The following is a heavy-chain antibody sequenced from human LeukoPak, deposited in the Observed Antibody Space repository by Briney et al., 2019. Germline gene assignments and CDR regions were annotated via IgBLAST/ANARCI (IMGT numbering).Heavy chain of an antibody. Sequence: SETLSLTCAVYGGSFSGYYWSWIRQPPGKALEWIGYIYYSGSTYYNPSLKSRVTISVDTPKNQFSLKLSSVTAADTAVYYCAPVLYSSSSRGYYFDYWGQGTLVTVSS. V-gene: IGHV4-59*04. CDR1: GGSFSGYY. CDR2: IYYSGST. J-gene: IGHJ4*02. CDR3: APVLYSSSSRGYYFDY. D-gene: IGHD6-6*01.